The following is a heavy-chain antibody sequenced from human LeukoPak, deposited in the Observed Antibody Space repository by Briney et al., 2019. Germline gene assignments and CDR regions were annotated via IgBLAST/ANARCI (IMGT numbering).Heavy chain of an antibody. CDR1: GYTFTGYY. Sequence: ASVTVSCKASGYTFTGYYIHCMRQAPGQGLEWMGVILPGGGSTSYAQKFQGRVTMTRDMSTNTVYMVLSSLRSENTAVYYCARSSFLWYFDSWGQGTLVTVSS. J-gene: IGHJ4*02. V-gene: IGHV1-46*01. CDR2: ILPGGGST. CDR3: ARSSFLWYFDS. D-gene: IGHD3-16*01.